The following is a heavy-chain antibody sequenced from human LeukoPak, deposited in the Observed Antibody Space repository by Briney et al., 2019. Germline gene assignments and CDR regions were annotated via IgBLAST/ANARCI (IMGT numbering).Heavy chain of an antibody. Sequence: GGSLRLSCAASGFTFSSYSMNWVRQAPGKGLEWVPSISSSSSYIYYADSVKGRFTISRDNAKNSLYLQMNSLRAEDTAVYYCARVADGLRHYYYYMDVWGKGTTVTVSS. CDR1: GFTFSSYS. V-gene: IGHV3-21*01. CDR3: ARVADGLRHYYYYMDV. J-gene: IGHJ6*03. CDR2: ISSSSSYI. D-gene: IGHD3-9*01.